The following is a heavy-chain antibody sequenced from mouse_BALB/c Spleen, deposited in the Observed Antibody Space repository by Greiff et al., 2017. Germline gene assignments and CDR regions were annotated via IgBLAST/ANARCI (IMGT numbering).Heavy chain of an antibody. V-gene: IGHV1-9*01. CDR3: GGNPFAY. CDR2: ILPGSGST. Sequence: VQLVESGAELMKPGASVKISCKATGYTFSSYWIEWVKQRPGHGLEWIGEILPGSGSTNYNEKFKGKATFTADTSSNTAYMQLSSLTSEDSAVYNCGGNPFAYWGQGTLVTVSA. J-gene: IGHJ3*01. CDR1: GYTFSSYW.